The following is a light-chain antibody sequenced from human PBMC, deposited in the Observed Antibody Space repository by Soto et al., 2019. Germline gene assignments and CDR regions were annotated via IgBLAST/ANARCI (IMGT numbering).Light chain of an antibody. Sequence: DIRMTQSPSSLSASVRDRVTITCRASQSISSYLNWYQQKPGKAPKLLIYAASSLQSGVPSRFSCSESQTEISHTINKMHSQEMATNDRPQCYTAPMYTLGQGTK. CDR3: PQCYTAPMYT. J-gene: IGKJ2*01. CDR2: AAS. CDR1: QSISSY. V-gene: IGKV1-39*01.